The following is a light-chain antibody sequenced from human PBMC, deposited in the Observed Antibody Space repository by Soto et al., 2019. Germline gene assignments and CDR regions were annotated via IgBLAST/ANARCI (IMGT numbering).Light chain of an antibody. CDR3: HQYYTWPRT. CDR1: QTVTTD. J-gene: IGKJ1*01. Sequence: EIVMTQSPVTLSVSPGERATLSCRASQTVTTDLAWYQQKPGQAPRLVIHGASTRPTDFPARFSGSGSGTEFTLTISSLQSEDIAVYYCHQYYTWPRTFGQGTKVEIK. V-gene: IGKV3-15*01. CDR2: GAS.